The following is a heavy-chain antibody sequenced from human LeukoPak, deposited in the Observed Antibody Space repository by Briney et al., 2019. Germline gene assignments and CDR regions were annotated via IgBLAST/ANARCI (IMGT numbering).Heavy chain of an antibody. V-gene: IGHV4-34*01. J-gene: IGHJ3*02. Sequence: SETLSLTCAVYGGSFSGYYWSWIRQPPGKGLEWIGEINHSGSTSYNPSLKSRVTISVDTSKNQFSLKLSSVTAAGTAVYYCARGPANYGGNSGDAFDIWGQGTMVTVSS. CDR2: INHSGST. CDR3: ARGPANYGGNSGDAFDI. CDR1: GGSFSGYY. D-gene: IGHD4-23*01.